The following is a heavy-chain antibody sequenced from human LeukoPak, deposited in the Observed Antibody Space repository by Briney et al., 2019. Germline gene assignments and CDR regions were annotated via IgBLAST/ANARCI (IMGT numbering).Heavy chain of an antibody. D-gene: IGHD5-12*01. CDR3: AKDVATVSVASDS. V-gene: IGHV3-30*18. J-gene: IGHJ3*01. Sequence: GGSLRLSCAASGFTFSSYGMHWDRQAPGKGLEWVALISSDGGDKYHADSVKGRFTLSRDNSKNTLYLQMNRLRAEDTAVYYCAKDVATVSVASDSCGQGTMVIVSS. CDR1: GFTFSSYG. CDR2: ISSDGGDK.